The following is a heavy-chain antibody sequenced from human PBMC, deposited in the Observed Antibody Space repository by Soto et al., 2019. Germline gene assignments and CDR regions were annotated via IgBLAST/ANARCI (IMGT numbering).Heavy chain of an antibody. CDR2: ISSSSSTI. J-gene: IGHJ4*02. Sequence: PGGSLRLSCAASGFTFSSYSMNWVRQAPGKGLEWVSYISSSSSTIYYADSVKGRFTISRDNAKNSLYLQMNSLRDEDTAVYYCARGVWFGEFTYFDYWGQGTLVTVSS. D-gene: IGHD3-10*01. V-gene: IGHV3-48*02. CDR3: ARGVWFGEFTYFDY. CDR1: GFTFSSYS.